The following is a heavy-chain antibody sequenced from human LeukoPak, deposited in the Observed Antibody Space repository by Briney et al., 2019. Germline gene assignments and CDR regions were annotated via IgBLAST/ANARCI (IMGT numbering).Heavy chain of an antibody. V-gene: IGHV3-48*03. J-gene: IGHJ4*02. Sequence: GGSLRLSCAASGFTFSSCEMNWVRQAPGKGLEWVSYISGSGSTISYADSVKGRFTFSRDNAKNSLYLQMNSLRVEDTAVYYCARQDAYSYGFRAIDYWGQGTLVTVSS. CDR2: ISGSGSTI. D-gene: IGHD5-18*01. CDR1: GFTFSSCE. CDR3: ARQDAYSYGFRAIDY.